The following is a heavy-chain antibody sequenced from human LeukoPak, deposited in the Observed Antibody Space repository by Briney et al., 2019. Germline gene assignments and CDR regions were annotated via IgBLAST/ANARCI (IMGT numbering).Heavy chain of an antibody. CDR2: IYYSGST. V-gene: IGHV4-59*08. CDR1: GGSISSYY. J-gene: IGHJ4*02. CDR3: ARHSDY. Sequence: SETLSLTCTVSGGSISSYYWSWIRQPPGKGLEWIGYIYYSGSTTYNPSLKIRVTISVDTSKNQFSLKLSSVTAADTAVYYCARHSDYWGQGTLVTVSS.